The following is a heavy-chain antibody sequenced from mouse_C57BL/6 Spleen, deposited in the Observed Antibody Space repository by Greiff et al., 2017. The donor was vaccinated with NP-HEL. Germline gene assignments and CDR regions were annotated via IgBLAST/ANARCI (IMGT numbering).Heavy chain of an antibody. Sequence: QVQLQQPGAELVMPGASVKLSCKASGYTFTSYWMHWVKQRPGQGLEWIGEIDPSDSYTNYNQKFKGKSTLTVDKSSSTAYMQLSSLTSEDSAVYYCARSGMVPYAMDYWGQGISVTVSS. J-gene: IGHJ4*01. V-gene: IGHV1-69*01. CDR2: IDPSDSYT. CDR3: ARSGMVPYAMDY. CDR1: GYTFTSYW. D-gene: IGHD2-10*02.